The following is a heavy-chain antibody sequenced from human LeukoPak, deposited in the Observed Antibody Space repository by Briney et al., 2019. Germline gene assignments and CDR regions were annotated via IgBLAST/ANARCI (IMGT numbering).Heavy chain of an antibody. V-gene: IGHV3-43*02. J-gene: IGHJ4*02. CDR3: VRDTGSGWDFDY. D-gene: IGHD6-19*01. CDR2: VKGDGVTT. Sequence: GGSLRLSCAASGFTFNACAIHWVRQAPGKGLEWVSLVKGDGVTTDYANSVKGRFTVSRDDSKNSLYLQMSNLRTEDTALYYCVRDTGSGWDFDYWGQGTLVTVSS. CDR1: GFTFNACA.